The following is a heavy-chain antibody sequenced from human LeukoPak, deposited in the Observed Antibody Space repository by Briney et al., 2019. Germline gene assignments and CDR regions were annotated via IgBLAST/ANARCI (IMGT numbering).Heavy chain of an antibody. Sequence: ASVKVSCKASGYTFTSYGISWVRQAPGQGLEWMGWISAYNGNTNYAQKLQGRVTMTTDTSTSTAYMELRSLRSDDTAVYYCARHIVVVPAAGGGKTRPYYYYMDVWGKGTTVTVSS. J-gene: IGHJ6*03. CDR2: ISAYNGNT. CDR3: ARHIVVVPAAGGGKTRPYYYYMDV. V-gene: IGHV1-18*01. D-gene: IGHD2-2*01. CDR1: GYTFTSYG.